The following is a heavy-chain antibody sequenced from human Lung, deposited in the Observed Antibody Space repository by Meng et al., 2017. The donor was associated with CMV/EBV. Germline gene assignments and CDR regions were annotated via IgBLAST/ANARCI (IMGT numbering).Heavy chain of an antibody. CDR2: IYYSGST. CDR3: ARGSGYYGSGSYYSRYYYGMDV. D-gene: IGHD3-10*01. Sequence: SXTXSLXCAVSGGSSSSYYWSWIRQPPGKRLEWIGYIYYSGSTSYNPSLKSRVTISVDTSKNQFSLKLSSVTAADTAVYYCARGSGYYGSGSYYSRYYYGMDVWXQGTTVT. V-gene: IGHV4-59*01. J-gene: IGHJ6*01. CDR1: GGSSSSYY.